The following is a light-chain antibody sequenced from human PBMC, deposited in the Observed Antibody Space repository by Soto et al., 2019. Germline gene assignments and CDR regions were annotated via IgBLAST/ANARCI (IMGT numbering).Light chain of an antibody. CDR2: DAS. Sequence: EILLTQSPCTLSLSPGERATLSCGAGQSVSRYLAWYQQNPGQAPRLLIYDASNRATGIPARFSGSGSGTDFTLTISSLEPEDFEVHYCQQRSNSPITFGQGTRLEIK. V-gene: IGKV3-11*01. J-gene: IGKJ5*01. CDR1: QSVSRY. CDR3: QQRSNSPIT.